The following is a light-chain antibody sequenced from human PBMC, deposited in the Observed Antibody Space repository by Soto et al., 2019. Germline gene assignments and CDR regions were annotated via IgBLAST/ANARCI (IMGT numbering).Light chain of an antibody. CDR1: SSDVGSYNL. CDR2: EVF. Sequence: QSALTQPASVSGSPGQSITTSCTGPSSDVGSYNLVSWYQQYPGKAPKLIIFEVFKRPSGVSHRFSGSKSGNTASLTISGLQAEDEANYYCCSYAGRATYVFGGGTKVTVL. V-gene: IGLV2-23*02. CDR3: CSYAGRATYV. J-gene: IGLJ1*01.